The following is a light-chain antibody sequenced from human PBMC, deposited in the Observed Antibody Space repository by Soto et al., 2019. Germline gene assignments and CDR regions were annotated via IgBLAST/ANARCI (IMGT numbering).Light chain of an antibody. V-gene: IGKV3-15*01. CDR3: QQYNDWRPFT. CDR2: GAS. Sequence: ETVMTQSPATLSVSPGERATLSCRASRSVSGNLAWFQQKPGQAPRLLIYGASTRATGIPARFSGSGSGTEFTLTISGLQSEDFAAYYCQQYNDWRPFTFGPGTKVDI. J-gene: IGKJ3*01. CDR1: RSVSGN.